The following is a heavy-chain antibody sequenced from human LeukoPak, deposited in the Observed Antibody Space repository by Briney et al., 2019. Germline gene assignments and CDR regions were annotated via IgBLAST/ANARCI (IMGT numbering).Heavy chain of an antibody. V-gene: IGHV4-59*01. CDR1: GGSISSYY. D-gene: IGHD2-15*01. Sequence: SETLSLTCTVSGGSISSYYWSWIRQPPGKGLEWIGYIYYSGSTNYNPSLKSRVTISVDTSKNQFSLKLSSVTAADTAVYYCARDLRGYCSGGSCYSGFDYWGQGTLVTVSS. J-gene: IGHJ4*02. CDR2: IYYSGST. CDR3: ARDLRGYCSGGSCYSGFDY.